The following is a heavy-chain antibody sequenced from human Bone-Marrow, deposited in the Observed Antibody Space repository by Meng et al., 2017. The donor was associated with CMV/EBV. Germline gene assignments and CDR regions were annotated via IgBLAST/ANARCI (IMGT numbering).Heavy chain of an antibody. J-gene: IGHJ6*02. CDR2: ISSSSSYI. V-gene: IGHV3-21*01. D-gene: IGHD6-6*01. Sequence: GASLKISCASSGFIFSSYSMHWVRQAPGKGLEWVSSISSSSSYIYYADSVKGRFTISRDNAKNSLYLQMNNLRAEDTAVYYCASSGSSIAARWTYYSYYGMDVWGQGTTVTVSS. CDR1: GFIFSSYS. CDR3: ASSGSSIAARWTYYSYYGMDV.